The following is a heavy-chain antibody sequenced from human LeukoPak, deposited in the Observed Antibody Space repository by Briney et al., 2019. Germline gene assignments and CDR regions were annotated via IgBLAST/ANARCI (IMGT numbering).Heavy chain of an antibody. CDR1: GFTFNNYA. CDR3: LKDLTGSGDY. V-gene: IGHV3-64D*06. Sequence: PGGSLRLSCSASGFTFNNYAMHWVRQAPGKGLEYVSAITSNGGTTYYGDSVRSRFTISRDNSKNTVYLQMSSLRPEDTAVYYCLKDLTGSGDYWGQGTLVTVSS. D-gene: IGHD3-10*01. CDR2: ITSNGGTT. J-gene: IGHJ4*02.